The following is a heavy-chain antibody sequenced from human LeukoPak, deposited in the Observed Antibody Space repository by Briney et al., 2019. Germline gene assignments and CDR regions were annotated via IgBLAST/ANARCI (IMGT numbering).Heavy chain of an antibody. CDR1: GGSFSSYY. J-gene: IGHJ4*02. CDR2: INHSGNT. Sequence: SETLSLTCAVYGGSFSSYYWSWIRQPPGKGLEWIGEINHSGNTNYNPSLKSRVTISVDTSKNQFSLKLNSVTAADTAVYHCARGLDSVYDYWGQGTLVTVSS. D-gene: IGHD2-21*01. V-gene: IGHV4-34*01. CDR3: ARGLDSVYDY.